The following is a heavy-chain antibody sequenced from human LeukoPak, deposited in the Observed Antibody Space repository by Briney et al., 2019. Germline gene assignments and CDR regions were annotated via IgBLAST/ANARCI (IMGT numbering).Heavy chain of an antibody. Sequence: GASLQISCKCSGYNFTNCWIGWVRQVPGKGLEWMGIIYPGDSDTAYSPSFQGQVTISADKSITTAYLQWSSLKASDTAMYYCARRGRYSYGSYFDYWGQGTLVTVSS. CDR3: ARRGRYSYGSYFDY. CDR2: IYPGDSDT. D-gene: IGHD5-18*01. V-gene: IGHV5-51*01. CDR1: GYNFTNCW. J-gene: IGHJ4*02.